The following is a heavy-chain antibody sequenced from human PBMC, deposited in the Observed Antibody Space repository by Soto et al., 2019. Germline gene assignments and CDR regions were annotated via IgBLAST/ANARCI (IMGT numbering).Heavy chain of an antibody. CDR3: ATIAAAGTS. CDR2: VHHSGST. D-gene: IGHD6-13*01. J-gene: IGHJ5*02. V-gene: IGHV4-59*01. CDR1: GGSISSSY. Sequence: QVQLQESGPGLVKPSETLSLTCTVSGGSISSSYWSWIRQPPGEGLEWIGCVHHSGSTKYNPSLKSRVIVSVDTSKIRFSLNLGSVTAADTALYYCATIAAAGTSWGQGTLVTVSS.